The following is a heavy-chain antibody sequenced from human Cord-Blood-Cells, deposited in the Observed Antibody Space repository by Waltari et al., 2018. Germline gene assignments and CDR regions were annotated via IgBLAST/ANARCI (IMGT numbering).Heavy chain of an antibody. Sequence: QLQLQASGPGLVKPSATLSLTCNVPGGSISSSSYYWGWICQPPGKGLEWIGSIYYSGSTYYNPSLKSRVTISVDTSKNQFSLKLSSVTAADTAVYYCARLPWGDGYEGYWGQGTLVTVSS. D-gene: IGHD5-12*01. V-gene: IGHV4-39*01. CDR3: ARLPWGDGYEGY. J-gene: IGHJ4*02. CDR1: GGSISSSSYY. CDR2: IYYSGST.